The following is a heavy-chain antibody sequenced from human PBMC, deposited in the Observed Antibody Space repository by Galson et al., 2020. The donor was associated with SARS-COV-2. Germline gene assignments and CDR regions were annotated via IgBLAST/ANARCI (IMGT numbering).Heavy chain of an antibody. J-gene: IGHJ6*02. CDR1: GDSISSGNYY. CDR3: ARGNSPCVTIVGLLTGTCGMDV. CDR2: IYKNGRT. Sequence: SETLYLTCTVSGDSISSGNYYWSWIRQPAGKGLEWIGRIYKNGRTDYNPSLWSQVTISVDTSKNQFSLRLSSLTAADTAVYYCARGNSPCVTIVGLLTGTCGMDVWGQGTTVTVAS. V-gene: IGHV4-61*02. D-gene: IGHD3-3*01.